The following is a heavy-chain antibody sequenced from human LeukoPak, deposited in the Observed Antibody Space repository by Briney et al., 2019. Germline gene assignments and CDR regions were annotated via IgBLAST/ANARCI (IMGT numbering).Heavy chain of an antibody. D-gene: IGHD1-1*01. CDR1: GFTFSSYW. V-gene: IGHV3-7*01. Sequence: PGGSLRLSCAASGFTFSSYWVTWVRQAPGKGLEWVANIKQDASERYYVDSVKGRFTISRDNAKNSLYLQMNSLTAEDTAVYYCATPTAGTWHFDYWGQGTLVTVSS. CDR2: IKQDASER. CDR3: ATPTAGTWHFDY. J-gene: IGHJ4*02.